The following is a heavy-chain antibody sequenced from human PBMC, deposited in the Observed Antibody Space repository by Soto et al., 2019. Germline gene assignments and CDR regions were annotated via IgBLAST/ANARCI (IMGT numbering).Heavy chain of an antibody. CDR3: ARALVTDYNSRDYHYYFAMDG. D-gene: IGHD3-22*01. CDR2: VYHTGTT. J-gene: IGHJ6*02. Sequence: PSETLSLTCVVSGGPVSGDDLYWSWIRHLPGKGLEWIANVYHTGTTYYNPSLKSRVSMSVDTSQNQFSLILASVTAADTAVYYCARALVTDYNSRDYHYYFAMDGWGQGTSVTVSS. CDR1: GGPVSGDDLY. V-gene: IGHV4-31*02.